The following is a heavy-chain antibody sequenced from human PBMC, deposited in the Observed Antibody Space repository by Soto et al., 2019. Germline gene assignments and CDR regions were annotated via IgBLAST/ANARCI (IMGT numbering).Heavy chain of an antibody. D-gene: IGHD6-6*01. CDR1: GFTFSSYG. Sequence: QVQLVESGGGVVQPGRSLRLSCAASGFTFSSYGMHWVRQAPGKGLEWVAVISYDGSNKYYADSVKGRFTISRDNSKNTLDLQMNSLRAEDTAVYYCAKDLGAYSSSSSLDYWGQGTLVTVSS. J-gene: IGHJ4*02. CDR3: AKDLGAYSSSSSLDY. V-gene: IGHV3-30*18. CDR2: ISYDGSNK.